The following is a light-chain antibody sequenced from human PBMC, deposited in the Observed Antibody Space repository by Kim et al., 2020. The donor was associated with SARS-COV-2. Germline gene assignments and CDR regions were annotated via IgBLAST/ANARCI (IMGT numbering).Light chain of an antibody. V-gene: IGKV3-15*01. CDR1: QSVSNN. Sequence: SPGESATLSSRASQSVSNNLAWYQQKPGQAPRLLIYGASTRATGIPARFSGSGSGTEFTLTISSLQSEDFAVYHCQQYNNWPPWTFGQGTKVDIK. CDR2: GAS. J-gene: IGKJ1*01. CDR3: QQYNNWPPWT.